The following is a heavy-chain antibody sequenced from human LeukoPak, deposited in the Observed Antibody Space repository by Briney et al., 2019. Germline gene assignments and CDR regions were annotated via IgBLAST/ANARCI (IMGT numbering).Heavy chain of an antibody. CDR1: GDSISSGTYY. D-gene: IGHD1-26*01. CDR3: ARDWEGAFDI. J-gene: IGHJ3*02. Sequence: PSETLSLTCTVSGDSISSGTYYWSWIRQPAGKGLEWTGRIYTTGSTNYNPSLKSRVTISVDTSKNQFSLKLSSVTAADTAVYYCARDWEGAFDIWGQGTMVTVSS. CDR2: IYTTGST. V-gene: IGHV4-61*02.